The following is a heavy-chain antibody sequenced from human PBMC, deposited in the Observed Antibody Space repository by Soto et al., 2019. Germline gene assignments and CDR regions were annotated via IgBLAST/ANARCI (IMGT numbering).Heavy chain of an antibody. D-gene: IGHD3-10*01. CDR3: VRGRYGSEIH. Sequence: GGPLRLSCAAVGVNGSSNDITWVRLAPGKGLEWVSLVYSGGATHYAASVKGRFTISTHSSQNTLFLQMNSLRTEDTATYYCVRGRYGSEIHWGQGTKVTVSS. CDR1: GVNGSSND. J-gene: IGHJ4*02. V-gene: IGHV3-53*04. CDR2: VYSGGAT.